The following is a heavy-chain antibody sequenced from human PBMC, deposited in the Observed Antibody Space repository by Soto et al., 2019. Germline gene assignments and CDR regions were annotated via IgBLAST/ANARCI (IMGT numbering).Heavy chain of an antibody. CDR2: ISYDGSNK. CDR3: AKGSRTYDYDWGTYRYDFDY. CDR1: GFTFSTYG. V-gene: IGHV3-30*18. D-gene: IGHD3-16*02. Sequence: QVQLVESGGGVVQPGRSLRLSCAVSGFTFSTYGMHWVRQAPGKGLEWVAVISYDGSNKYYADSVKGRFTISRDNSKNTLYLQMNSLRAEDTAVYDCAKGSRTYDYDWGTYRYDFDYWGQGTLVTVSS. J-gene: IGHJ4*02.